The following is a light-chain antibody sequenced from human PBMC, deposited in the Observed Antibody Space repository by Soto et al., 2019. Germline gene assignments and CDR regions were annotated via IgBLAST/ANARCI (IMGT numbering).Light chain of an antibody. CDR1: QSISSW. J-gene: IGKJ1*01. Sequence: DIQKTQSPFTLSASVGDMVTISCRASQSISSWLAWYQQKPGKAPKLLIFDASSLKSGVPSRFSGSGSGTEFTLTIRSLQPDDFATYHCQQYGSFSVWTFGQATKVDIK. CDR3: QQYGSFSVWT. CDR2: DAS. V-gene: IGKV1-5*01.